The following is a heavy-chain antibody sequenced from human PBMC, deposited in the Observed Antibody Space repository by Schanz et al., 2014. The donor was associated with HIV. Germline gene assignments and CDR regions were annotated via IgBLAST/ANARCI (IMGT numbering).Heavy chain of an antibody. D-gene: IGHD3-16*01. CDR1: GFTFNSYG. CDR2: ISYDGRNK. J-gene: IGHJ4*02. Sequence: QVQLVESGGGVVQPGRSLRLSCAASGFTFNSYGMHWVRQAPGKGLEWVSVISYDGRNKYFADSVKGRFTISRDNSKNTLYLQMKSPRAADTAVYYCARALGRFRLYHLDYWGQGTLVTVSS. V-gene: IGHV3-30*03. CDR3: ARALGRFRLYHLDY.